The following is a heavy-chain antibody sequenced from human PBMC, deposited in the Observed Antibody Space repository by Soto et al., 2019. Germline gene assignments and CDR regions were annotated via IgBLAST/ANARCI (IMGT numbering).Heavy chain of an antibody. J-gene: IGHJ4*02. CDR3: ASPQRYDFWSGYVFDY. CDR1: GYSFTDDL. V-gene: IGHV5-51*01. Sequence: GGSLKLSCTVSGYSFTDDLIGWVRQMPGKDLEWMGVIYPGDSDTRYSPSFQGQVTISVDKSISTAYLQWSSLKASDTAMYYCASPQRYDFWSGYVFDYWGQGTLVTVSS. D-gene: IGHD3-3*01. CDR2: IYPGDSDT.